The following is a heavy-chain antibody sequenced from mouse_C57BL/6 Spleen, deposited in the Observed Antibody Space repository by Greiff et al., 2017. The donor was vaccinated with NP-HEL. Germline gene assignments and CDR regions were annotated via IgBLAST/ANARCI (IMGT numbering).Heavy chain of an antibody. V-gene: IGHV1-80*01. Sequence: QVQLQQSGAELVKPGASVKISCKASGYAFSSYWLNWVKQRPGTGLEWIGQIYPGDGDTNYNGKFKGKATLTADKSSSTADMQLSRLTSEDAAVYFCARRDYYSNYMWFAYWGQGTLVTVSA. CDR3: ARRDYYSNYMWFAY. D-gene: IGHD2-5*01. J-gene: IGHJ3*01. CDR1: GYAFSSYW. CDR2: IYPGDGDT.